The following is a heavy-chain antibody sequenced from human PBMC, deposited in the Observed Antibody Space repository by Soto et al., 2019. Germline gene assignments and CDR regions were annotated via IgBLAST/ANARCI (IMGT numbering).Heavy chain of an antibody. CDR3: ARARYSSSWYEYYYYGMDV. J-gene: IGHJ6*02. D-gene: IGHD6-13*01. V-gene: IGHV1-18*01. CDR1: GYTFTSYG. CDR2: ISAYNGNT. Sequence: ASVQVSCKASGYTFTSYGISWVRQAPGQGLEWMGWISAYNGNTNYAQKLQGRVTMTTDTSTSTAYMELRSLRSDDTAVYYCARARYSSSWYEYYYYGMDVWGQGTTVTVSS.